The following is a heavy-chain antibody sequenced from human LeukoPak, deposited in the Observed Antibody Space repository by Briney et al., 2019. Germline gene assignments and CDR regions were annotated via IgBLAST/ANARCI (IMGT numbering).Heavy chain of an antibody. Sequence: PGRSLRLSCAASGFTFSDYGMHWVRQAPGKGLEWVAFIRYDGSKKYYTDSVKGRFTISRDNSKNTLYLQMNSLRAEDTAVYYCAKGGYPYDSSGHNYFDYWGQGTLVTVSS. CDR3: AKGGYPYDSSGHNYFDY. CDR1: GFTFSDYG. V-gene: IGHV3-30*02. D-gene: IGHD3-22*01. J-gene: IGHJ4*02. CDR2: IRYDGSKK.